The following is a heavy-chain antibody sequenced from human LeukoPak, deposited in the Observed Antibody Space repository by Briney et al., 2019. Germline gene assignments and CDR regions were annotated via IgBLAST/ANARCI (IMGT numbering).Heavy chain of an antibody. CDR1: GGSISSYY. CDR3: ARARHWFDP. Sequence: SETLSLTCTVSGGSISSYYWSWIRQPPGKGLEWIGYIYYSGSTNYNPSLKSRVTISVDTSKNQFSLKLSPVTAADTAVYYCARARHWFDPWGQGTLVTVSS. CDR2: IYYSGST. V-gene: IGHV4-59*08. J-gene: IGHJ5*02.